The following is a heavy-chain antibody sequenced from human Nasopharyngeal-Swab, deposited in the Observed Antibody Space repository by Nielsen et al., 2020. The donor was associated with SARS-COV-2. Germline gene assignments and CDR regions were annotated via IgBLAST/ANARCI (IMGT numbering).Heavy chain of an antibody. CDR2: ISYEGSIR. CDR3: AKSMAYFQLSGTYNLDF. CDR1: GFTFNYFG. V-gene: IGHV3-30*18. J-gene: IGHJ4*02. D-gene: IGHD2-21*01. Sequence: GESLKISCAASGFTFNYFGMHWVRQAPGKGLEWVAFISYEGSIRNYIDSVKGRFTVSRDSSKNTVYLQMNSLRPDDTAVYFCAKSMAYFQLSGTYNLDFWGQGTLFTVSS.